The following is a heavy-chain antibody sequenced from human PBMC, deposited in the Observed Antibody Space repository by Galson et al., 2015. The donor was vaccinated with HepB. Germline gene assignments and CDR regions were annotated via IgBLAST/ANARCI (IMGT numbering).Heavy chain of an antibody. CDR3: ARDSYGCFDY. D-gene: IGHD5-18*01. Sequence: SVKVSCKASGYTFTAYFMHWVRQAPGQGLEWMGRINPNSGGTMFAQNFQGRVTMTRDTSSSTAYMELSSLRSEDTAVYYCARDSYGCFDYWGQGTLVTVSS. V-gene: IGHV1-2*06. CDR1: GYTFTAYF. J-gene: IGHJ4*02. CDR2: INPNSGGT.